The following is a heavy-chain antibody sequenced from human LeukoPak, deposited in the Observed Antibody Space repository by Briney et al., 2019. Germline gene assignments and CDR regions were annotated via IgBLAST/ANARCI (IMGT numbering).Heavy chain of an antibody. CDR3: AKGVAVTVYWYFDL. D-gene: IGHD2-21*02. CDR1: GLSFDDYA. J-gene: IGHJ2*01. CDR2: ISWNSGSI. Sequence: GRSLRLSCAVSGLSFDDYAMHWVRQAPGKGLEWVSGISWNSGSIGYADSVKGRFTISRDNAKNSLYLQMNSLRAEDTALYYCAKGVAVTVYWYFDLWGRGTLVTVSS. V-gene: IGHV3-9*01.